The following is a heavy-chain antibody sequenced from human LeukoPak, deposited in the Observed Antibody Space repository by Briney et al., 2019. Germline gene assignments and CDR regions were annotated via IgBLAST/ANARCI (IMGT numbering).Heavy chain of an antibody. V-gene: IGHV1-69*13. J-gene: IGHJ4*02. Sequence: GASVKVSCKASGGTFISYAISWVRQAPGQGLEWMGGIIPIFGIANYAQKFQGRVTITADESTSTAHMELSSLRSEDTAVYYCARAGSGIAVAGTPFGLDYWGQGTLVTVSS. CDR2: IIPIFGIA. CDR1: GGTFISYA. CDR3: ARAGSGIAVAGTPFGLDY. D-gene: IGHD6-19*01.